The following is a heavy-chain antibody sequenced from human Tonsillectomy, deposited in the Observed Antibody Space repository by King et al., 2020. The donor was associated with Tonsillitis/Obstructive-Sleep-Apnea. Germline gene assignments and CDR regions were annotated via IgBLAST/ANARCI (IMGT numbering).Heavy chain of an antibody. D-gene: IGHD4-11*01. CDR2: ISGSRTYT. V-gene: IGHV3-11*05. CDR3: ARSTVTDPSWFDP. Sequence: VQLVESGGGLVKPGGSLRLSCAASGFTFSDYYMSWIRQAPGRGLEWVSYISGSRTYTNYADSVKGRFTISRDNAKNSLYLQMNSLRAEDTAVYYCARSTVTDPSWFDPWGQGTLVTVSS. CDR1: GFTFSDYY. J-gene: IGHJ5*02.